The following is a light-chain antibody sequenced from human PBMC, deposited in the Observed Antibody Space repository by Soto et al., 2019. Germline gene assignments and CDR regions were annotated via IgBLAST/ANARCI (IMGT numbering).Light chain of an antibody. V-gene: IGKV3-20*01. J-gene: IGKJ1*01. CDR2: GAS. CDR1: QSVSSSY. CDR3: HQYGSSPWT. Sequence: IVLTQSPGTLSLSPGERATLSCMASQSVSSSYLAWYQQKPGQAPRLLIYGASSRATGVPDRFSGSGSGTDFTLTISRLEPEDFAVYYCHQYGSSPWTFGHGTKVDI.